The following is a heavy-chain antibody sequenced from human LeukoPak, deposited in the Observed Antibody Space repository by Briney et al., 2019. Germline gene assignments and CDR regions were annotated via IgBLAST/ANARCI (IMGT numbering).Heavy chain of an antibody. CDR1: GFTFSSYA. Sequence: GGSLRLSCAASGFTFSSYAMSWARQAPGKGLEGVSVISGSGGSTYYAEFVKGRFTISRDNSKNTLYLQMNSLRAEDTAVYYCAKDRYDVVVPAAMYDYWGQGTLVTVSS. CDR3: AKDRYDVVVPAAMYDY. D-gene: IGHD2-2*01. CDR2: ISGSGGST. J-gene: IGHJ4*02. V-gene: IGHV3-23*01.